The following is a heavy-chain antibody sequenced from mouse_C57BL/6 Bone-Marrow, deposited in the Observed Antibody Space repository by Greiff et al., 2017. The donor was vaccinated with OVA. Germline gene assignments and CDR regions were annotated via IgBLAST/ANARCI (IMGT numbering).Heavy chain of an antibody. D-gene: IGHD2-1*01. CDR1: DSEVFPIAY. CDR3: ARGNGNYSYAMDY. J-gene: IGHJ4*01. V-gene: IGHV15-2*01. CDR2: ILPSIGRT. Sequence: QVQLQQSGSELRSPGSSVKLSCKDFDSEVFPIAYMSWVRQKPGHGFEWIGGILPSIGRTIYGEKFEDKATLDADTLSNTAYLELNSLTSEDSAIYYCARGNGNYSYAMDYWGQGTSVTVSS.